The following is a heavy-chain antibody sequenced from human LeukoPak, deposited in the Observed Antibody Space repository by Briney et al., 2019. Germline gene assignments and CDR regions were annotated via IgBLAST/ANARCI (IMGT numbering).Heavy chain of an antibody. CDR1: GGSISSYY. V-gene: IGHV4-59*08. J-gene: IGHJ5*02. D-gene: IGHD6-13*01. Sequence: SETPSLTCTISGGSISSYYWSWVRQPPGKGLEWIGYIYCSGSTNYNPSLKSRVTISVDTSKNQFSLKLSSVTAADTAVYYCARHHIAAALNWFDPWGQGTLVTVSS. CDR3: ARHHIAAALNWFDP. CDR2: IYCSGST.